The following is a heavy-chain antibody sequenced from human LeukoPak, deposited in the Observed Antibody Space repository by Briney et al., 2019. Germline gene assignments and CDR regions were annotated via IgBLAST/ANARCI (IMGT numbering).Heavy chain of an antibody. D-gene: IGHD5-12*01. CDR1: GFTFSDYY. V-gene: IGHV3-11*01. CDR2: ISSSGSTI. J-gene: IGHJ6*02. Sequence: PGGSLRLYCAASGFTFSDYYMSWIRQAPGKGLEWVSYISSSGSTIYYADSVKGRFTISRDNAKNSLYLQMNSLRAEDTAVYYCARDSGYEPINHYYYYGMDVWGQGTTVTVSS. CDR3: ARDSGYEPINHYYYYGMDV.